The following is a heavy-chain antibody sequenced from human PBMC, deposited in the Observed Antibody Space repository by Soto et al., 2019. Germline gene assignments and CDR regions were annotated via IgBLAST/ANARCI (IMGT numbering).Heavy chain of an antibody. V-gene: IGHV3-7*01. D-gene: IGHD3-22*01. J-gene: IGHJ4*02. CDR1: GFIFNNYW. CDR3: ARGAYYDESSGYFDY. CDR2: IKHDGSEK. Sequence: EVQLVESGGGLVQPGGSLRLSCAASGFIFNNYWMTWVRQAPGKGLEWVANIKHDGSEKYYVDSVKGRFTISRDNAKNSLYLQMNSLRADDTAVSYCARGAYYDESSGYFDYWGQGTLVTVSS.